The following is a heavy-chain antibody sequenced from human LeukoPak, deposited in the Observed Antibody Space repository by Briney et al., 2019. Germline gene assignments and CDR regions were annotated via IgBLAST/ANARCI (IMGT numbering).Heavy chain of an antibody. CDR3: VAGKEK. V-gene: IGHV3-7*02. Sequence: PGGSLRLSCVASGFTFNNYWMNWVRQAPGKGLEWVAMIKQGGNEKYYVDSVKGRFTISRDNAKNSLYLQMNSLRAEDTAVYYCVAGKEKWGQGTLVTVSS. D-gene: IGHD6-19*01. CDR2: IKQGGNEK. J-gene: IGHJ4*02. CDR1: GFTFNNYW.